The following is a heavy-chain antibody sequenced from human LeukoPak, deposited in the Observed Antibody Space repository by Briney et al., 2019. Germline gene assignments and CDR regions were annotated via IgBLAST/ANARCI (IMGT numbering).Heavy chain of an antibody. CDR1: GFTFSSSA. CDR2: ISGGGTT. D-gene: IGHD2-2*01. Sequence: PGGSLRLSCAASGFTFSSSAMSWVRQAPGKGLEWVSAISGGGTTYYADSVKGRFTISRDNSKNTLYLQMNSLRAEDTAVYYCARVVSSSWYMLGYWGQGTLVTVSS. J-gene: IGHJ4*02. CDR3: ARVVSSSWYMLGY. V-gene: IGHV3-23*01.